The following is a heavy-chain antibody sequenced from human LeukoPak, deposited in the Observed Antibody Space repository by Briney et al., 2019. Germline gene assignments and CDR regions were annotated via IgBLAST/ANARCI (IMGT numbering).Heavy chain of an antibody. CDR1: GFTFSSYG. CDR3: AKDSFRAQYYYDSSGLFDY. J-gene: IGHJ4*02. V-gene: IGHV3-30*18. D-gene: IGHD3-22*01. Sequence: GGSLRLSCAASGFTFSSYGMHWVRQAPGKGLEWVAVISYDGSNKYYADSVKGRFTISRDNSKNTLYLQMNSLRAEDTAVYYCAKDSFRAQYYYDSSGLFDYWGQGTLVTVSS. CDR2: ISYDGSNK.